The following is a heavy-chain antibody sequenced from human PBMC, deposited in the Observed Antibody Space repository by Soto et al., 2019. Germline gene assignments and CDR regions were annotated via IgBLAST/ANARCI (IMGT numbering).Heavy chain of an antibody. D-gene: IGHD3-22*01. CDR2: IYYSGST. Sequence: SETLSLTCTVSGGSVSSGGYYWSWIRQPPGKGLEWIGYIYYSGSTNYNPSLKSRVTISVDTSKNQFSLKLSSVTAADTAVYYCAGYDSSGYYQYNWFDPWGQGTLVTVSS. CDR3: AGYDSSGYYQYNWFDP. J-gene: IGHJ5*02. V-gene: IGHV4-61*08. CDR1: GGSVSSGGYY.